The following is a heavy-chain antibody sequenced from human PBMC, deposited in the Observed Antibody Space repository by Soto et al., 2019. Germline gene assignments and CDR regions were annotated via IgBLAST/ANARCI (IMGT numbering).Heavy chain of an antibody. J-gene: IGHJ4*02. CDR1: GFTFGDYA. V-gene: IGHV3-49*03. CDR3: TRGVRYSSSPYFDY. CDR2: IRSKAYGGTT. D-gene: IGHD6-6*01. Sequence: GGSLRLSCTASGFTFGDYAMSWFRQAPGKGLEWVGFIRSKAYGGTTEYAASVKGRFTISRDDSKSIAYLQMNSLKTEDTAVYYCTRGVRYSSSPYFDYWGQGTLVTVSS.